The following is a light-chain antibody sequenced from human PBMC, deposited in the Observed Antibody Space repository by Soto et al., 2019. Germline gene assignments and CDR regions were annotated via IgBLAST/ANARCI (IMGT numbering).Light chain of an antibody. CDR2: GAS. J-gene: IGKJ1*01. Sequence: DIQMTQSPSSLSASVGARVTITCRASQDIRNYLAWYQQKPGKVPKLLIYGASSLQSGVPSRFSGGRSGTDFTLTISSLQPEDVATYYCQKYNSAPWTFGQGTKVDIK. V-gene: IGKV1-27*01. CDR3: QKYNSAPWT. CDR1: QDIRNY.